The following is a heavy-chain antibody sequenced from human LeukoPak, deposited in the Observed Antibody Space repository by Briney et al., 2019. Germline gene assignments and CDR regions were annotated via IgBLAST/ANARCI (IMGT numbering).Heavy chain of an antibody. CDR3: ARLVFAAATISPFDY. J-gene: IGHJ4*02. CDR2: IYPGDSDT. CDR1: GYRFTSYW. D-gene: IGHD6-13*01. Sequence: GESLKISCKGSGYRFTSYWIGWVRQMPGKGLEWVGIIYPGDSDTRYSPSFQGQVTISADKSISTAYLQWSGLKASDTAMYYCARLVFAAATISPFDYWGQGTLVTVSS. V-gene: IGHV5-51*03.